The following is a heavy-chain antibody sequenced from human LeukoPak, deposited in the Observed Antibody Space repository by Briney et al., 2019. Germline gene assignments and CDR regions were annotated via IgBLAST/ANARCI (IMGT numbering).Heavy chain of an antibody. CDR2: IYYSGST. J-gene: IGHJ4*02. D-gene: IGHD5-24*01. CDR3: ARHHPRDGYNYDY. CDR1: GGSISSGGYY. V-gene: IGHV4-61*08. Sequence: SETLSLTCTVSGGSISSGGYYWSWIRQPPGKGLEWIGYIYYSGSTNYNPSLKSRVTISVDTSKNQFSLKLSSVTAADTAVYYCARHHPRDGYNYDYWGQGTLVTVSS.